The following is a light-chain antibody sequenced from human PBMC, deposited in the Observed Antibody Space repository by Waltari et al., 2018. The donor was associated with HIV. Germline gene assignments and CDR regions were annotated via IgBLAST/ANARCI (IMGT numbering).Light chain of an antibody. V-gene: IGKV2-28*01. CDR1: QSLLHSNGYNY. CDR3: MQALQTWT. CDR2: FGS. J-gene: IGKJ1*01. Sequence: DIVMTQSPLSLPVTPGEPASISCRSSQSLLHSNGYNYLDWYLQKPGQSPQLLIYFGSTRASGVPDRFSGSVSGTDFTLKISRVEAEDVGVYYCMQALQTWTFGQGTKVEIK.